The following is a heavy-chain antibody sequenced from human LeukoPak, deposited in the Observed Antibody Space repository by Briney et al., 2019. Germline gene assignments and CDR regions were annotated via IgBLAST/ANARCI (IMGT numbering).Heavy chain of an antibody. Sequence: GGSLRLSCAASGFTFSSYGMSWVRQAPEKGLQWVSAISGGGVSTYYADSVRGRFTISRDNSKNTLYLQMNSLRAEDTAIYYCAKNGDRGAYCTGGTCYPYFYYYMDVWGKGTTVTI. CDR2: ISGGGVST. CDR1: GFTFSSYG. V-gene: IGHV3-23*01. J-gene: IGHJ6*03. D-gene: IGHD2-15*01. CDR3: AKNGDRGAYCTGGTCYPYFYYYMDV.